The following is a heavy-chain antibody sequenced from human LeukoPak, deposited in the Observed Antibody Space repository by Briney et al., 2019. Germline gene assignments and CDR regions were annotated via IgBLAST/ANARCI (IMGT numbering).Heavy chain of an antibody. CDR1: GGYITSYY. V-gene: IGHV4-59*01. CDR2: IYYSGST. D-gene: IGHD5-18*01. CDR3: ARGYSSGYIDYYYYMDV. J-gene: IGHJ6*03. Sequence: PSETLSLTCTLSGGYITSYYWSWIRQPPGKGLEWVGYIYYSGSTNYNPSLKSRVTISVDTSKNQFSLKLSSVTAADTAVYYCARGYSSGYIDYYYYMDVWGKGTTVTVSS.